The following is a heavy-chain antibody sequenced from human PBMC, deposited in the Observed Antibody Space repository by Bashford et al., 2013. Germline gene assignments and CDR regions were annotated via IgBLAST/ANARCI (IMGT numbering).Heavy chain of an antibody. CDR2: HGGGNNV. V-gene: IGHV3-23*03. Sequence: GSLRLSCTASGLTFNIYAMTWVRQAPGKGLEWVSTHGGGNNVFYSDSVKGRFTISRDDSKNTLYLQMNSLRTDDTAVYFCAKDIDERKLVGVFDSWGQGTLVTVSS. CDR1: GLTFNIYA. J-gene: IGHJ4*02. CDR3: AKDIDERKLVGVFDS. D-gene: IGHD1-1*01.